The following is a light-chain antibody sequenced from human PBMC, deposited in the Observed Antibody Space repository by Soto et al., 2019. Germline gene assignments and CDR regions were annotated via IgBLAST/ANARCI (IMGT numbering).Light chain of an antibody. J-gene: IGKJ1*01. CDR2: GAS. CDR1: QSISTN. Sequence: EIVMTQSPATLSVSPGERVTLSCRASQSISTNLAWYQQKPGQAPRLLIYGASTMASGIPARFSGSGSGTDFTVTISSLQSEDFAVYYCQQYNDWPRTFGHGTKVEI. V-gene: IGKV3-15*01. CDR3: QQYNDWPRT.